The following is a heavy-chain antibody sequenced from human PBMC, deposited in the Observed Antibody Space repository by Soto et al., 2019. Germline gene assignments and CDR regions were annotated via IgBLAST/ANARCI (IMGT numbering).Heavy chain of an antibody. J-gene: IGHJ6*02. D-gene: IGHD3-3*01. CDR2: IIPIFGIG. V-gene: IGHV1-69*13. CDR3: ARSAITLFGVVSIPPHYYSEMDV. Sequence: GASVKVSCKASGGTFNRYAISWVRQAPRQGLEWMGGIIPIFGIGNDAQRFQGRVTITADESTGTAYMELSSLRSEDTGVYYCARSAITLFGVVSIPPHYYSEMDVWGQGTTVTVSS. CDR1: GGTFNRYA.